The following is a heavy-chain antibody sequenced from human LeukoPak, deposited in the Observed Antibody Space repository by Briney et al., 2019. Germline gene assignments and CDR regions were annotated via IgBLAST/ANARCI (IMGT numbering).Heavy chain of an antibody. CDR2: ISVYNGNT. CDR1: GYTFTSYG. CDR3: ARVYNYYDTSGYYLGNYFDH. D-gene: IGHD3-22*01. Sequence: ASVKVSCKASGYTFTSYGISWVRQAPGQGPEWMGWISVYNGNTNNAQKLQGRVTMTTDTSTSTAYMELRSLRSDDTAVYYCARVYNYYDTSGYYLGNYFDHWGRGTLVTVSS. V-gene: IGHV1-18*01. J-gene: IGHJ4*02.